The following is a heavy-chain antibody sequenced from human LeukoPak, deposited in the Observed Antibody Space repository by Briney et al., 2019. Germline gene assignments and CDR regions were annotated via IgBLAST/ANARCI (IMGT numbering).Heavy chain of an antibody. V-gene: IGHV3-30*02. Sequence: PGGSLRVSCAASGFIFSTYGMHWVRQAPGKGLEWVAFIRNDGSDKYYAVSVKGRFTISRDNSKNTLYLQMNSLRAEDTALYYCAKDRAFGQFLWGNDYWGQGTLVTVSS. CDR2: IRNDGSDK. CDR1: GFIFSTYG. D-gene: IGHD3-10*01. J-gene: IGHJ4*02. CDR3: AKDRAFGQFLWGNDY.